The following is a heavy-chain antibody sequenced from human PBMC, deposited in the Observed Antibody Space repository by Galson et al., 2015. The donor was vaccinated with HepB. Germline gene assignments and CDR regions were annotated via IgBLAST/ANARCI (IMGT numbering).Heavy chain of an antibody. J-gene: IGHJ4*02. CDR1: GYTFTTYY. CDR2: INPSVATT. V-gene: IGHV1-46*03. D-gene: IGHD6-6*01. Sequence: SVKVSCKASGYTFTTYYIHWLRQASGQGLEWMGIINPSVATTNYAQQFQGRVTMTRDTPTSTVYMELSSLRSEDTAVYYCARVYFYSSSSSFDYWGQGTLVTVSS. CDR3: ARVYFYSSSSSFDY.